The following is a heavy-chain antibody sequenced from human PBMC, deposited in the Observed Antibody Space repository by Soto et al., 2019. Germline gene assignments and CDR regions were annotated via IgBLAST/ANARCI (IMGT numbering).Heavy chain of an antibody. CDR3: ALTKRRHDIAAAAYYFDY. CDR2: IYYSGST. D-gene: IGHD6-13*01. J-gene: IGHJ4*02. CDR1: GGSISSYY. V-gene: IGHV4-59*08. Sequence: SETLSLTCTVSGGSISSYYWSWIRQPPGKGLEWIGYIYYSGSTNYNPSLKSRVTISVDTSKNQFSLKLSSVTAADTAVYYCALTKRRHDIAAAAYYFDYWGQGTLVTVSS.